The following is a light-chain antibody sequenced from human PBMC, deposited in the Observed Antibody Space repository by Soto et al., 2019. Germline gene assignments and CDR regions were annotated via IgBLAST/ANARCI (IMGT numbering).Light chain of an antibody. CDR2: GAS. J-gene: IGKJ3*01. CDR1: QDIRKY. CDR3: HRYDNLPPFA. V-gene: IGKV1-33*01. Sequence: DIQMTQSPSSLSASVGDRVTITCQASQDIRKYLNWYQQKPGRAPKLLIYGASTLETGVPSRFSGSGYGTYFIFTISSLQTEDVATYYCHRYDNLPPFAFGPGTKVAIK.